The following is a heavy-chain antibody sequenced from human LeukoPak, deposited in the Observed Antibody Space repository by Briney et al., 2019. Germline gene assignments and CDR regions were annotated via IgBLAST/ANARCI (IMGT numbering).Heavy chain of an antibody. D-gene: IGHD3-22*01. J-gene: IGHJ6*02. CDR1: GFTFSSYG. Sequence: GGSLRLSCAASGFTFSSYGMHWVRQAPGKGLEWVAVISYDGSNKDYADSVKGRFTISRDNAKNSLYLQMNSLRAEDKAVYYCARDDSNLRPLYDSSGYYYPPYYYYGMDVWGQGTTVTVSS. CDR2: ISYDGSNK. CDR3: ARDDSNLRPLYDSSGYYYPPYYYYGMDV. V-gene: IGHV3-30*03.